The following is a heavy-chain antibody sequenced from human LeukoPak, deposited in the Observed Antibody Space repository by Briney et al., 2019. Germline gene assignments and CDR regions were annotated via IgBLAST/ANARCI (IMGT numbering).Heavy chain of an antibody. CDR3: VSVRRGNRIDY. J-gene: IGHJ4*02. V-gene: IGHV4-34*01. Sequence: PSETLSLTCAVYDGSFSDHYWKWIRQPPGKGLEWIGEINYSGSTNYNASLKSRVTMSVDTSKSQFSLNLRSVTAADTAVYYRVSVRRGNRIDYWGQGTLVTVSS. CDR2: INYSGST. CDR1: DGSFSDHY. D-gene: IGHD3-10*01.